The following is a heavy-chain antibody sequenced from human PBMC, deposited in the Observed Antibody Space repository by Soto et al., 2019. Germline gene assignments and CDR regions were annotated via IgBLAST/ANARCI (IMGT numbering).Heavy chain of an antibody. Sequence: PGESLKISCKGSGYSFTSYWISWVRQMPGKGLEWMGRIDPSDSYTNYSPSFQGHVTISADKSISTAYLQWSSLKASDTAMYYCARRGWNDYYYYGMDVWGQGTTVTVSS. CDR2: IDPSDSYT. V-gene: IGHV5-10-1*01. CDR1: GYSFTSYW. J-gene: IGHJ6*02. CDR3: ARRGWNDYYYYGMDV. D-gene: IGHD1-1*01.